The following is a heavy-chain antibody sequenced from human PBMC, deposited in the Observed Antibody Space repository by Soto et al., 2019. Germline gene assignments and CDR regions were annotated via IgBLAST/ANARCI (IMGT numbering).Heavy chain of an antibody. CDR2: ISAYNGNT. J-gene: IGHJ6*02. V-gene: IGHV1-18*01. CDR3: ARVIRWELLKGVYYYYGMDV. D-gene: IGHD1-26*01. Sequence: QVQLVQSGAEVKKPGASVKVSCKASGYTFTSYGISWVRQAPGQGLEWMGWISAYNGNTNYAQKLQGRVTMTTDTSTSTAYMELRSLRSDDTAVYYCARVIRWELLKGVYYYYGMDVWGQGTTVTVSS. CDR1: GYTFTSYG.